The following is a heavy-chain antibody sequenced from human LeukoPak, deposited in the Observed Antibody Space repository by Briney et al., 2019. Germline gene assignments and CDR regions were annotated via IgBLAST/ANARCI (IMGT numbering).Heavy chain of an antibody. CDR1: GFTFSSYA. Sequence: GGSLRLSCAASGFTFSSYAMHWVRQAPGKGLEYVSAISSNGGSTYYANSVKGRFTISRDNSRNTLYLQMGSLRAEDMAVYYCARDYGFWTTYYYYGMDVWGQGTTVTVSS. V-gene: IGHV3-64*01. D-gene: IGHD3-3*01. J-gene: IGHJ6*02. CDR2: ISSNGGST. CDR3: ARDYGFWTTYYYYGMDV.